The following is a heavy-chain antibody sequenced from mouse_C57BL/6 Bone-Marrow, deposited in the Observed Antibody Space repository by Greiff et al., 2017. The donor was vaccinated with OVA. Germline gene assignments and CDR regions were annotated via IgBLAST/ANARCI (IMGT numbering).Heavy chain of an antibody. CDR1: GFTFSSYA. D-gene: IGHD2-14*01. V-gene: IGHV5-4*01. CDR3: ARIGGFFHFDY. Sequence: EVQLQESGGGLVKPGGSLKLSCAASGFTFSSYAMSWVRQTPEKRLEWVATISDGGSYTYYPDNVKGRFTISRDNAKNNLYLQMSHLKSEDTAMYYCARIGGFFHFDYWGQGTTLTVSS. J-gene: IGHJ2*01. CDR2: ISDGGSYT.